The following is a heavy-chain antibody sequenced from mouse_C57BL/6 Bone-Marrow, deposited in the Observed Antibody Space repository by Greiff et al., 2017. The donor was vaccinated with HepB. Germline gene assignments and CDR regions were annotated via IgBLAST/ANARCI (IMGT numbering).Heavy chain of an antibody. Sequence: DVQLQESGPGLVKPSQSLSLTCSVTGYSITSGYYWNWIRQFPGNKLEWMGYISYDGSNNYNPSLKNRISITRDTSNNQFFLKLNSMTPEDTATYYCARSYYYGSSLWYFDVWGTGTTVTVSS. D-gene: IGHD1-1*01. CDR1: GYSITSGYY. J-gene: IGHJ1*03. CDR3: ARSYYYGSSLWYFDV. V-gene: IGHV3-6*01. CDR2: ISYDGSN.